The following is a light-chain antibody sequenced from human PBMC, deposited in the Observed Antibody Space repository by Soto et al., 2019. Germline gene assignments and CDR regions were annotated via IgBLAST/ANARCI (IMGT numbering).Light chain of an antibody. Sequence: QSALAQPASVSGSPGQSITISCTGTSSDVGAYDFVSWYQQHPDKAPKLMIYEVSNRPSGVSYRFSGSKSVNTATLTISGLQAEDEADYYCSSYTTSSTRLFGTGTKVTVL. V-gene: IGLV2-14*03. CDR2: EVS. CDR1: SSDVGAYDF. CDR3: SSYTTSSTRL. J-gene: IGLJ1*01.